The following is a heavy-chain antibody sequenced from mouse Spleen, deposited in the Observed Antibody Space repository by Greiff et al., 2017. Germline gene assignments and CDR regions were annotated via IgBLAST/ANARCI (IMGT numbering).Heavy chain of an antibody. V-gene: IGHV5-9-3*01. D-gene: IGHD2-2*01. CDR1: GFTFSSYA. CDR3: ARHVSYGYDAWFAY. Sequence: EVKVVESGGGLVKPGGSLKLSCAASGFTFSSYAMSWVRQTPEKRLEWVATISSGGSYTYYPDSVKGRFTISRDNAKNTLYLQMSSLRSEDTAMYYCARHVSYGYDAWFAYWGQGTLVTVSA. J-gene: IGHJ3*01. CDR2: ISSGGSYT.